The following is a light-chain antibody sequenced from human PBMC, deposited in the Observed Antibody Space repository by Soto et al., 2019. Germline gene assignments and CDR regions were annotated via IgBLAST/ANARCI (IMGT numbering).Light chain of an antibody. J-gene: IGLJ2*01. Sequence: QSVLTQPPSASGTPGQRVTISCSGSSSNIGSNTVNWYQQLPGTAPKLHIYSNNQGPSGVPDRFSGSKSGTSASLAISGLQSEDEADYYCAAWDDSLNGPVFGGGTQLIVL. V-gene: IGLV1-44*01. CDR3: AAWDDSLNGPV. CDR2: SNN. CDR1: SSNIGSNT.